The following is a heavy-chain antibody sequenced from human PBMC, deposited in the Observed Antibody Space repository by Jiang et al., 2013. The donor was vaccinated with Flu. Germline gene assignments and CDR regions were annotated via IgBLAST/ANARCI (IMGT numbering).Heavy chain of an antibody. V-gene: IGHV1-69*06. CDR2: IIPIFGAS. Sequence: EVKKPGSSVKVSCRASEGSFVNYAITWVRQAPGQGLEWLGGIIPIFGASIYAQKFQGRVTFTADTSTDTVYMELNSLTSEDTAVYYCAKDRYGGNARQYYYYGLGVWGQGTTVTVSS. CDR3: AKDRYGGNARQYYYYGLGV. J-gene: IGHJ6*02. D-gene: IGHD4-23*01. CDR1: EGSFVNYA.